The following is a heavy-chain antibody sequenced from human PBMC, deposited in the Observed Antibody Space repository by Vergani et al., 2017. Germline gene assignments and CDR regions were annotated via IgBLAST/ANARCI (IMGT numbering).Heavy chain of an antibody. J-gene: IGHJ4*02. CDR1: GASVNSYY. CDR3: ARMGGYDEGDAFRIGYFDS. D-gene: IGHD3-22*01. Sequence: QLQLQESGPGLVKPSETLSLTCTVSGASVNSYYWSWIRQPPGKGLEWMGYVSFRGDTLYDPSVKGRMTISLNTSSNQFSLYLTSVTAADTAVYYCARMGGYDEGDAFRIGYFDSWGPGILVTVSS. V-gene: IGHV4-59*02. CDR2: VSFRGDT.